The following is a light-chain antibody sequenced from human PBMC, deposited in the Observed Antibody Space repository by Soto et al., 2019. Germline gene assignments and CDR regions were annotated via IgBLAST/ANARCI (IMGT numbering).Light chain of an antibody. Sequence: DIQLTQSPSFLSASVGDRVTITCRASQGISSYLAWYHQKPRKAPKLLIYAASTLQSGVPSRYSGSGSGTEFTLTISSLQPEDIATYYCQQLNSYPQTFGGGTKVEIK. CDR3: QQLNSYPQT. V-gene: IGKV1-9*01. CDR1: QGISSY. J-gene: IGKJ4*01. CDR2: AAS.